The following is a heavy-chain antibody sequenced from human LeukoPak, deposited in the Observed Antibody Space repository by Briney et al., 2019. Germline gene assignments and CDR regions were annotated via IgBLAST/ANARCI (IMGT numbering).Heavy chain of an antibody. J-gene: IGHJ4*02. CDR1: GFTFTNAW. D-gene: IGHD3-10*01. CDR3: TTDLGTYYHGSQRLIPIDY. CDR2: IKSKTDGETT. V-gene: IGHV3-15*01. Sequence: GGSLRLSCVDSGFTFTNAWMSWVRQAPGKGLEWIGRIKSKTDGETTNYAEPVRGRFTISRDDSKSAVYLQMNSLKIEDTAVYYCTTDLGTYYHGSQRLIPIDYWGQGTLVTVAS.